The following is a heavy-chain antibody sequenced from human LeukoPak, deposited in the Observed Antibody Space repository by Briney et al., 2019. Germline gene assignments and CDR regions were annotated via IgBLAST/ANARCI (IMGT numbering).Heavy chain of an antibody. CDR3: ARSSSRYGMDV. Sequence: GGSLRLSCAASGFTFSSYAMHWVRQAPGKGLEWVAVMSYGGSNKYYADSVKGRFTISRDNSKNTLYLQMNSLRAEDTAVYYCARSSSRYGMDVWGQGTTVTVSS. D-gene: IGHD6-6*01. CDR1: GFTFSSYA. V-gene: IGHV3-30-3*01. J-gene: IGHJ6*02. CDR2: MSYGGSNK.